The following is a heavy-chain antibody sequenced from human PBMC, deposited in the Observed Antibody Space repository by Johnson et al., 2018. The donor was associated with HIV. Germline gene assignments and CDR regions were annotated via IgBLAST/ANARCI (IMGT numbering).Heavy chain of an antibody. CDR2: IKQDGSEK. V-gene: IGHV3-7*01. Sequence: VQLVESGGGLVQPGGSLRLSCAASGFTFSSYWMSWVRQAPGKGLEWVANIKQDGSEKYYVDSVKGRFTISRDHAKNTLYLQMNSLRAEDTAVYYCAKDLSSSLGPGAFDIWGQGTMVTVSS. CDR1: GFTFSSYW. D-gene: IGHD6-13*01. CDR3: AKDLSSSLGPGAFDI. J-gene: IGHJ3*02.